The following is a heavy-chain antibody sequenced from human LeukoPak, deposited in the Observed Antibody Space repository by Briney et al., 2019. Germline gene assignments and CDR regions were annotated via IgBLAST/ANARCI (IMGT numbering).Heavy chain of an antibody. CDR2: IYYRGST. D-gene: IGHD6-13*01. CDR3: GRAQQGAAGGRYYYHGVDV. CDR1: GGSISSSSFY. V-gene: IGHV4-39*07. Sequence: SKTLSLTCTVSGGSISSSSFYWGWIRQPPGKGLEWIGSIYYRGSTYYNPSLKSRVTISVDMSENQVSLKLSSVTAADTAVYYCGRAQQGAAGGRYYYHGVDVWGQGTTVTVSS. J-gene: IGHJ6*02.